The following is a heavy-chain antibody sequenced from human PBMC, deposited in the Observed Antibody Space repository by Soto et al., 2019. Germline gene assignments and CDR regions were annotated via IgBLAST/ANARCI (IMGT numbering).Heavy chain of an antibody. J-gene: IGHJ4*02. CDR3: AKDKAQWLASYFDY. D-gene: IGHD6-19*01. CDR1: GFTFSSYA. Sequence: GGSLRLSCAASGFTFSSYAMSWVRQAPGKGLEWVSAISGSGGSTYYADSVKGRFTISRDNSKNTLYLQMNSLRAEDTTVYYWAKDKAQWLASYFDYWGQGTLVTVSS. V-gene: IGHV3-23*01. CDR2: ISGSGGST.